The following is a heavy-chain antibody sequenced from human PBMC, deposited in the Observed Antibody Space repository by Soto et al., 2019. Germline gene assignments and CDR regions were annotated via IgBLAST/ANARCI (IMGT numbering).Heavy chain of an antibody. J-gene: IGHJ2*01. CDR1: GGTFSSYA. V-gene: IGHV1-69*01. CDR3: ARFKQQLPGRDWSFDL. Sequence: QVQLVQSGAEVNKPGSSVKVSCKASGGTFSSYAIIWVRQAPGHGLEWMGGIIPIFGTANYAQKFQGRVRITADESTSTAYMELSSLRSEDTAVYYCARFKQQLPGRDWSFDLWGRGTLVTVSS. CDR2: IIPIFGTA. D-gene: IGHD6-13*01.